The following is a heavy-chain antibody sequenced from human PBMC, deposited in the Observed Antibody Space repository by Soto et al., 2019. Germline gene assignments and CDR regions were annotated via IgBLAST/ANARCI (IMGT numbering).Heavy chain of an antibody. D-gene: IGHD3-3*01. CDR3: ATASKGEWFILPNWYFDL. J-gene: IGHJ2*01. CDR1: GYTLTELS. Sequence: ASVKVSRQGSGYTLTELSLHWGQQAPGKRVEWMGGFDPEDGETIYAQKFQGRVTMTEDTSTDTAYMGLSSLRSEDTAVYYCATASKGEWFILPNWYFDLWGRGTLVTVSS. V-gene: IGHV1-24*01. CDR2: FDPEDGET.